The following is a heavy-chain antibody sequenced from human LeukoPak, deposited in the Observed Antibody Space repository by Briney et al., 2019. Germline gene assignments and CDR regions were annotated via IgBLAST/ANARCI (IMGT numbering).Heavy chain of an antibody. Sequence: GGSLRLSCAASGFTFTSSAMSWVRQSPGKGLEWVSSISGSGHSTDYADSVKGRFTVSRDNAKNSLYLQMNSLRAEDTAVYYCARGEQQLVHYYYYYMDVWGKGTTVTVSS. CDR3: ARGEQQLVHYYYYYMDV. CDR1: GFTFTSSA. CDR2: ISGSGHST. D-gene: IGHD6-13*01. V-gene: IGHV3-23*01. J-gene: IGHJ6*03.